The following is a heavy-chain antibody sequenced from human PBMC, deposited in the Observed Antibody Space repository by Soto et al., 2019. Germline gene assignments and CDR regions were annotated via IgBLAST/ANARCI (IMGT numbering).Heavy chain of an antibody. V-gene: IGHV4-30-2*01. CDR1: GGSISSGGYS. Sequence: SETLSLTCGVSGGSISSGGYSWTWIRQPPGKGLEWIGYIYHGGNTYYNPSLKSRVIISVDRSKNQFSLKLNSVTAADTAVYYCARGDFWSGYAYDYWGQGTLVTVSS. CDR3: ARGDFWSGYAYDY. CDR2: IYHGGNT. J-gene: IGHJ4*02. D-gene: IGHD3-3*01.